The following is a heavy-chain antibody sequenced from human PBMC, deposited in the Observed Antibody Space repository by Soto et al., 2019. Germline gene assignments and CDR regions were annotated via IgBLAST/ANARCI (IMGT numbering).Heavy chain of an antibody. D-gene: IGHD1-26*01. Sequence: PGGSLRLSCAASGFTFSSYAMSWVRQAPGKGLEWVAVIWNDASNKYYAESVKGRFTISRDNTKNTMYLQMNSLRAEDTAVYYCARDPIGPGIFDYWGQGTLVTVSS. CDR2: IWNDASNK. V-gene: IGHV3-33*08. CDR1: GFTFSSYA. CDR3: ARDPIGPGIFDY. J-gene: IGHJ4*02.